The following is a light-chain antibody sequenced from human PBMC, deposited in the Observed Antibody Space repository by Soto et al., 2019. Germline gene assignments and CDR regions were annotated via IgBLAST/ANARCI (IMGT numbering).Light chain of an antibody. CDR3: QQLNSFPRT. Sequence: IQLTQSPSSLSASVGDRFTITCRASQGISSYLAWYQQKPGKAPKLLIYAASTLQSGVPSRFSGSGSGTDFTLTISSLQPEDFATYYCQQLNSFPRTFGPGTKLDIK. CDR1: QGISSY. CDR2: AAS. V-gene: IGKV1-9*01. J-gene: IGKJ3*01.